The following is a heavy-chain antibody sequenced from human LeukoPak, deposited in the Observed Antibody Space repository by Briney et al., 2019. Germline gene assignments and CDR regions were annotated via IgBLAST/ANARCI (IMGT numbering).Heavy chain of an antibody. J-gene: IGHJ4*02. CDR2: IYYSGST. D-gene: IGHD3-10*01. V-gene: IGHV4-59*08. Sequence: GYIYYSGSTNYNPSLKSRVTISLDTSTNQFSLKLSSVTAADTAVYYCARHTGGHRSFDYWGQGTLVTVSS. CDR3: ARHTGGHRSFDY.